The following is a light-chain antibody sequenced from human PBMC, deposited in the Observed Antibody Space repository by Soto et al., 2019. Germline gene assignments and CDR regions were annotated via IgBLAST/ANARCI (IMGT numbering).Light chain of an antibody. CDR2: LDSAGRH. V-gene: IGLV4-69*01. CDR3: QTWGTGFRV. CDR1: SGHSTYA. J-gene: IGLJ3*02. Sequence: QPVLTQSPSASASLGASVTLTCTLSSGHSTYAIAWHQQQPEKGPRFLMNLDSAGRHSKEDEIPDRFSGSSSGAERYLTISSLQSEDEADYYCQTWGTGFRVFGGGTKLTVL.